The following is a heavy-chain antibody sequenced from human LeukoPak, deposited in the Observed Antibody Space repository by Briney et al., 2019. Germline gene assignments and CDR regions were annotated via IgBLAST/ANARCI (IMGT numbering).Heavy chain of an antibody. D-gene: IGHD3-16*01. V-gene: IGHV3-74*01. CDR3: ARGGGRARFDY. CDR1: GFTFSSYW. J-gene: IGHJ4*02. Sequence: GGSLRLSCAASGFTFSSYWMHWVRQAPGKGLVWVSRINSDGSSTSYADSVKGRFTISRDNAKNTLYLQMNSLRAEDTAVYYCARGGGRARFDYWGQGTLVTVSS. CDR2: INSDGSST.